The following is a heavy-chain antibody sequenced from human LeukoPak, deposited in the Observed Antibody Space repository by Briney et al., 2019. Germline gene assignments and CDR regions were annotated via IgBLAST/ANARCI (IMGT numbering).Heavy chain of an antibody. CDR3: ARSVWWLPEFDY. J-gene: IGHJ4*02. Sequence: ASVKVSCKASGGTFSSYAISWVRQAPGKGLEWVSVIYSGGSTYYADSVKGRFTISRDNSKNTLYLQMNSLRAEDTAVYYCARSVWWLPEFDYWGQGTLVTVSS. CDR1: GGTFSSYA. D-gene: IGHD5-12*01. V-gene: IGHV3-53*01. CDR2: IYSGGST.